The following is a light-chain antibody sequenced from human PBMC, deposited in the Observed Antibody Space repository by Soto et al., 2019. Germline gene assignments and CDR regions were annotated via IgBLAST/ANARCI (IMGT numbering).Light chain of an antibody. J-gene: IGKJ1*01. CDR1: QGISSY. V-gene: IGKV1-8*01. CDR2: AAS. CDR3: QQYYSYPWT. Sequence: AIRMTQSPSSFSASTGDRVSITCRASQGISSYLAWYQQEPGKAPKLLIYAASTLQSGVPSRFSGSGSGTDFTLTISCLQSEDFAPYYCQQYYSYPWTFGQGTKVEIK.